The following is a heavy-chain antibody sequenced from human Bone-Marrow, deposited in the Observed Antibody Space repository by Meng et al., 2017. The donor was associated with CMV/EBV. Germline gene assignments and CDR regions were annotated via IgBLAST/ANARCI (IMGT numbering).Heavy chain of an antibody. CDR3: ARPLSSSRTSPMGY. Sequence: GESLKISCVASGFTFSRCSMTWVRQAPGKGLEWVSTITSSREYIYYADSVEGRFTISRDNAKSSLYLQMNSLRGEDTALYYCARPLSSSRTSPMGYWGQGTRVTVSS. CDR1: GFTFSRCS. CDR2: ITSSREYI. J-gene: IGHJ4*02. V-gene: IGHV3-21*01. D-gene: IGHD2-2*01.